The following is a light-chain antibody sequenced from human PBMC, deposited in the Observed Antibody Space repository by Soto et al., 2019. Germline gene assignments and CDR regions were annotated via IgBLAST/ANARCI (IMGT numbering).Light chain of an antibody. CDR2: GNS. Sequence: QSALTQPPSVSGAPGQRVTISCTGSSSNIGAGYDVHWYQQLPGTAPKLLISGNSNRPSGVPDRFSGSKSGTSASLAITGLQAEDEADYYCQSYDSRLSAYVFGIGTKVTVL. CDR3: QSYDSRLSAYV. V-gene: IGLV1-40*01. J-gene: IGLJ1*01. CDR1: SSNIGAGYD.